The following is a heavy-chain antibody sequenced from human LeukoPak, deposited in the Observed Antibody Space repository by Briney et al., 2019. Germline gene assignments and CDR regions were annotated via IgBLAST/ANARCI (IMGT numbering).Heavy chain of an antibody. Sequence: SETLSLTCTVSGGSISIFYWNWIRQPPGKGLEWIGYIYYSGSTYYNPSLKSRVTISVDTSKNQFSLKLSSVTAADTAVYYCASSPTYCSGGSCYRAPPYYYGMDVWGQGTTVTVSS. V-gene: IGHV4-59*06. CDR2: IYYSGST. CDR1: GGSISIFY. J-gene: IGHJ6*02. CDR3: ASSPTYCSGGSCYRAPPYYYGMDV. D-gene: IGHD2-15*01.